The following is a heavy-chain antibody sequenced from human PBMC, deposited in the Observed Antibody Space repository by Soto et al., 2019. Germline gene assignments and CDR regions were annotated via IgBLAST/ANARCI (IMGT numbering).Heavy chain of an antibody. D-gene: IGHD5-18*01. CDR2: INPNSGGT. CDR3: ARVSSDTAMVWNWFDP. V-gene: IGHV1-2*02. CDR1: GYTFTGYY. Sequence: ASVKVSCKASGYTFTGYYMHWVRQAPGQGLEWIGWINPNSGGTNYAQKFQGRVTMTRDTSISTAYMELSRLRSDDTAVYYCARVSSDTAMVWNWFDPWGQGTLVTVSS. J-gene: IGHJ5*02.